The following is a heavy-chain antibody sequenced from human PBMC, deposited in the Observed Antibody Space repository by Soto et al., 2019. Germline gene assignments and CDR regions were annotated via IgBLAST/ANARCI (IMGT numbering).Heavy chain of an antibody. V-gene: IGHV4-39*01. CDR3: PLVVPADYYYDYGIAA. CDR1: GGSISSSSYY. D-gene: IGHD2-2*01. J-gene: IGHJ6*02. CDR2: IYYSGST. Sequence: SETLSLTCTVSGGSISSSSYYWGWIRQPPEKGLEWIGSIYYSGSTYYNPSLKSRVTISVDTSKNQYYLKLGSVTAADTAVYYCPLVVPADYYYDYGIAAWGQGTTLTLSS.